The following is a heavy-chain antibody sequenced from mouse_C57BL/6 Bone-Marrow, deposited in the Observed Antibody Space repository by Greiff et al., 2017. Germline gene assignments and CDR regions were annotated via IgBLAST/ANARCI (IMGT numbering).Heavy chain of an antibody. D-gene: IGHD2-4*01. CDR1: GFNIKNTY. V-gene: IGHV14-3*01. CDR3: ARRGIYYDYDYYFDY. CDR2: IDPANGNT. J-gene: IGHJ2*01. Sequence: VQLKQSVAELVRPGASVKLSCTASGFNIKNTYMHWVKQRPEQGLEWIGRIDPANGNTKYAPKFQGKATITADPSSNTAYLQLSSLTSEDTAIYYCARRGIYYDYDYYFDYWGQGTTLTVSS.